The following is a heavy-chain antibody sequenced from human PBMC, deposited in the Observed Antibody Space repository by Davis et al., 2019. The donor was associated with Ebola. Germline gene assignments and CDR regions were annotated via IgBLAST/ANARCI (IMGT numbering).Heavy chain of an antibody. CDR1: GYSISNGFS. CDR3: ARGVTDILTGFVDV. CDR2: IYHNGRT. J-gene: IGHJ6*04. V-gene: IGHV4-38-2*02. Sequence: MPSETLSLTCTVSGYSISNGFSWGWIRQPPGKGLEWIGSIYHNGRTNYNPSLKSRLTISLATSKNQFSLKLSSVTAADTAVYYCARGVTDILTGFVDVWGKGTTVTVSS. D-gene: IGHD3-9*01.